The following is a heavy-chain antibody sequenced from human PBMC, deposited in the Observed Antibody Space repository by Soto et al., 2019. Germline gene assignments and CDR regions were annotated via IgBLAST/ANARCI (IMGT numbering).Heavy chain of an antibody. D-gene: IGHD4-17*01. CDR2: IYSGGST. J-gene: IGHJ6*02. CDR3: ARDRRGDYGVGYYYYGMDV. CDR1: GFTVSSNY. Sequence: EVQLVETGGGLIQPGGSLRLSCAASGFTVSSNYMSWVRQAPGKGLEWVSVIYSGGSTYYADSVKGRFTISRDNSKNTLYLQMNSLRAEDTAVYYCARDRRGDYGVGYYYYGMDVWGQGTTVTVSS. V-gene: IGHV3-53*02.